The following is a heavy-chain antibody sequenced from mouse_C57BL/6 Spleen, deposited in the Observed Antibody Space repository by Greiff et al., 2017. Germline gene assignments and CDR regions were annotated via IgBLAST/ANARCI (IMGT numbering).Heavy chain of an antibody. CDR1: GYTFTSYW. V-gene: IGHV1-61*01. CDR3: ASRGYDVAWFAY. Sequence: QVQLQQPGAELVRPGSSVKLSCKASGYTFTSYWMDWVKQRPGQGLEWIGNIYPSDSETHYNQKFKDKATLTVDKSSSTAYMQLSSLTSEDSAVYYCASRGYDVAWFAYWGQGTLVTVSA. CDR2: IYPSDSET. J-gene: IGHJ3*01. D-gene: IGHD2-14*01.